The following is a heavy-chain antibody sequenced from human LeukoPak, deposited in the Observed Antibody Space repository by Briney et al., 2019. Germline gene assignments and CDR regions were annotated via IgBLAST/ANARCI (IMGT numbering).Heavy chain of an antibody. CDR2: IYPGDSDT. CDR3: ARSTDSVYAFDI. CDR1: GYTFTSYG. J-gene: IGHJ3*02. D-gene: IGHD5/OR15-5a*01. Sequence: KVSCKASGYTFTSYGISWVRQMPGKGLDWMGIIYPGDSDTRYSPSFQGQVTISADKSVSTAYLQWSSLKASDTAIYYCARSTDSVYAFDIWGQGTMVIVSS. V-gene: IGHV5-51*01.